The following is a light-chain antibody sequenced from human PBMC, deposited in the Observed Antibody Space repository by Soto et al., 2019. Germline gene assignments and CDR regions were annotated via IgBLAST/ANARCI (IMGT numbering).Light chain of an antibody. CDR3: AAWDDSLNGPV. V-gene: IGLV1-44*01. CDR1: SSNIGSNT. J-gene: IGLJ2*01. CDR2: SNN. Sequence: QSVLTQPTSASGTPGQRVTISCSGSSSNIGSNTVNWYQQRPGTAPKLLIYSNNQRPSGVPDRCSGSKSGTSASLAISGLQSEDEADYYCAAWDDSLNGPVFGGGTKLTVL.